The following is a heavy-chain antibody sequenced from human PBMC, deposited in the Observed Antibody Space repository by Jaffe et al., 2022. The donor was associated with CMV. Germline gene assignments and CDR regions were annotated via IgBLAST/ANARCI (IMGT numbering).Heavy chain of an antibody. CDR1: GFTFSSYG. CDR3: ARDGVQRSFDY. Sequence: QVQLVESGGGVVQPGRSLRLSCAASGFTFSSYGMHWVRQAPGKGLEWVAVIWYDGSNKYYADSVKGRFTISRDNSKNTLYLQMNSLRAEDTAVYYCARDGVQRSFDYWGQGTLVTVSS. D-gene: IGHD3-10*01. CDR2: IWYDGSNK. V-gene: IGHV3-33*01. J-gene: IGHJ4*02.